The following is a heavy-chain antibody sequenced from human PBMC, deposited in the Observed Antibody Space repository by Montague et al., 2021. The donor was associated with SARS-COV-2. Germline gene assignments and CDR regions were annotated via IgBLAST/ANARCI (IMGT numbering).Heavy chain of an antibody. D-gene: IGHD3-10*01. Sequence: SETLSLTCDVSGVSISNFYWSWIRQPPGKGLEWIGYINYNGHNNYKPSLQSRVTMSVDTSKNQVSLKLTSVTAADTAVYYCARHDNAGTYPMDVWGQGTTVTVSS. CDR1: GVSISNFY. CDR3: ARHDNAGTYPMDV. CDR2: INYNGHN. V-gene: IGHV4-59*08. J-gene: IGHJ6*02.